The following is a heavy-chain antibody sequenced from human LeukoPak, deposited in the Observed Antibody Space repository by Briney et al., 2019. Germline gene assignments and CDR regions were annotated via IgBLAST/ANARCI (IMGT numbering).Heavy chain of an antibody. D-gene: IGHD6-6*01. J-gene: IGHJ4*02. CDR2: ISAYNGNT. CDR1: GYTFTSYG. V-gene: IGHV1-18*01. CDR3: ARALSIAARVAVGY. Sequence: GASVKVSCKASGYTFTSYGISWVRQAPGQGLEWMGWISAYNGNTNYAQKLQGRVTMTTDTSTSTAYMELRSLRSEDTAVYYCARALSIAARVAVGYWGQGTLVTVSS.